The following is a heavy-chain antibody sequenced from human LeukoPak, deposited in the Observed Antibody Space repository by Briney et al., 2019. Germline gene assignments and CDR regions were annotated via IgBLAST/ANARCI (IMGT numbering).Heavy chain of an antibody. CDR2: ISYDGSNK. CDR1: GLTFSTYG. CDR3: ARGDAFSGDH. D-gene: IGHD3-16*01. J-gene: IGHJ4*02. V-gene: IGHV3-33*01. Sequence: PGGSLRLSCAASGLTFSTYGMHWVRQAPGKGLEWVAFISYDGSNKYYADSMKGRFTISRDNSKNTLFLQMNGLRVEDTAVYYCARGDAFSGDHWGQGTLVTVSS.